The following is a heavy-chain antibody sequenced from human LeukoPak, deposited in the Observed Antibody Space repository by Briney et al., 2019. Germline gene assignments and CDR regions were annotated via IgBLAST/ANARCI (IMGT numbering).Heavy chain of an antibody. Sequence: SQTLSLTCAISGDSVSSYSAIWNWIRQSPPRGLEWLGRAYYRSKWYIEYAASVKSRITINPDTSKNQFSLQLNSVTPEDTAVYYCATALVNLSFDPWGQGTLVTVSS. CDR2: AYYRSKWYI. CDR3: ATALVNLSFDP. V-gene: IGHV6-1*01. CDR1: GDSVSSYSAI. D-gene: IGHD6-13*01. J-gene: IGHJ5*02.